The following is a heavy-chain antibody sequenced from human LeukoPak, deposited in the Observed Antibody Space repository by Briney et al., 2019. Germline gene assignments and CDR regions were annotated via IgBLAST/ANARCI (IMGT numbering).Heavy chain of an antibody. CDR2: ISGGGGST. CDR1: RFTFSSYA. V-gene: IGHV3-23*01. CDR3: ARENWVYNWKYDSSGSGINY. J-gene: IGHJ4*02. Sequence: GGSLRLSCAASRFTFSSYAMSWVRRAPGRGLEWVSTISGGGGSTYYSDSVKGRFTISRDNSKNKLYLQMNSLRAEDTAIYYCARENWVYNWKYDSSGSGINYWGQGTLVTVSS. D-gene: IGHD3-22*01.